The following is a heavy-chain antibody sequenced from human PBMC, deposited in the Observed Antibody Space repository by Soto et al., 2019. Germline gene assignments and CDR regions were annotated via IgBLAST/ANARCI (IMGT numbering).Heavy chain of an antibody. J-gene: IGHJ4*02. D-gene: IGHD4-17*01. CDR1: GFTFSSYG. V-gene: IGHV3-33*01. Sequence: GGSLRLSCAASGFTFSSYGMHWVRQAPGKGLEWVAVIWYDGSNKYYADSVKGRFTISRDNSKKTLYLQMNSLRAEDTAVYYCARERTTVTTAYFDYWGQGTLVTVSS. CDR3: ARERTTVTTAYFDY. CDR2: IWYDGSNK.